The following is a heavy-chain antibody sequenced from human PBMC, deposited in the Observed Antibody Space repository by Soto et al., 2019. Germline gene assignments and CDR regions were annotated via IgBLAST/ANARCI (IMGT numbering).Heavy chain of an antibody. CDR1: GVSMNNTSYY. CDR3: ARHGSY. V-gene: IGHV4-39*01. J-gene: IGHJ4*02. CDR2: IYFSGST. Sequence: LSLTCTVSGVSMNNTSYYWGWIRQSPGKGLEWIGIIYFSGSTFYNPSLKSRLTISIDRSKNQFSLRLTSVTAADTAVYYCARHGSYWGQGTLVTVSS.